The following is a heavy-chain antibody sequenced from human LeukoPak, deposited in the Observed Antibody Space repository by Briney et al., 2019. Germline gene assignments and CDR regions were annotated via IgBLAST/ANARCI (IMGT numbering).Heavy chain of an antibody. CDR3: ARRAPYYYDSSGYDNYYFDY. Sequence: RGESLKISCKSSGYTFTSYWIAWVRQMPGKGLEWMGIIYPGDSDTRYSPSFQGQVTISADRSISTAYLQWSSLKASDTAMYYCARRAPYYYDSSGYDNYYFDYWGQGTLVTVSS. V-gene: IGHV5-51*01. CDR1: GYTFTSYW. J-gene: IGHJ4*02. D-gene: IGHD3-22*01. CDR2: IYPGDSDT.